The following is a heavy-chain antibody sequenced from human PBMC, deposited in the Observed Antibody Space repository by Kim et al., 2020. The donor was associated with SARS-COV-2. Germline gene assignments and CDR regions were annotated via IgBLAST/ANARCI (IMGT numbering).Heavy chain of an antibody. CDR2: N. J-gene: IGHJ5*02. D-gene: IGHD3-22*01. V-gene: IGHV6-1*01. Sequence: NDYALSVKSRITNDPDTSKNQFSLQLNSVTPEDAAVYYCARSSGSNWFDPWGQGTLVTVSS. CDR3: ARSSGSNWFDP.